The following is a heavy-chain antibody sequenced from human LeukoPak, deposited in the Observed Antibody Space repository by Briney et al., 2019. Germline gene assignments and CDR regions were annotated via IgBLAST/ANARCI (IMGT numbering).Heavy chain of an antibody. CDR3: ATGAGAAAGNY. J-gene: IGHJ4*02. CDR1: GYNFTNYW. V-gene: IGHV5-10-1*01. Sequence: AGESLQISCKGSGYNFTNYWISWVRQMPGKGLEWMGRIDPSDSYTNYSPSFQGHVTISADKSITTAYLQWSSLKASDTAMYYCATGAGAAAGNYWGQGTLVTVSS. D-gene: IGHD6-13*01. CDR2: IDPSDSYT.